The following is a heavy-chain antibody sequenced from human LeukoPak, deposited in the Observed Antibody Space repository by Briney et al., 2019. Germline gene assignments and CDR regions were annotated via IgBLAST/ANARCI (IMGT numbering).Heavy chain of an antibody. CDR3: ARGAIVVVPANRSDYYYYYGVDV. Sequence: SETLSLTCTVSGGSISSSSYYWGWIRQPPGKGLEWIGSIYYSGSTYYNPSLKSRVTISVDTSKNQFSLKLSSVTAADTAVYYCARGAIVVVPANRSDYYYYYGVDVWGQGTTVTVSS. CDR1: GGSISSSSYY. V-gene: IGHV4-39*01. CDR2: IYYSGST. D-gene: IGHD2-2*01. J-gene: IGHJ6*02.